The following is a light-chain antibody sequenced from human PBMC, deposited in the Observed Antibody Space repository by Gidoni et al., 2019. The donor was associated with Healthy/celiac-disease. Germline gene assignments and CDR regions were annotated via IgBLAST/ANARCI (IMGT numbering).Light chain of an antibody. CDR2: GAS. CDR3: QQFNNWPSWT. J-gene: IGKJ1*01. CDR1: QSVSSN. Sequence: EIVMTKSPATLSVSPGERATLSCRASQSVSSNLAWYQQNPGQAPRLLIYGASTRATGIPSRFSGRGSGTEFTLTISSLQSEDFAVYYCQQFNNWPSWTFGQGTKVEIK. V-gene: IGKV3-15*01.